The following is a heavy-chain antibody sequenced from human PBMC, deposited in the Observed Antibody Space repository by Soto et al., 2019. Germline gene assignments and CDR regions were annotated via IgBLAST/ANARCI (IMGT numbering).Heavy chain of an antibody. CDR3: ATTPGLLQAVSFDW. V-gene: IGHV4-39*01. J-gene: IGHJ4*02. Sequence: SETLSLTCTAASGSITTRKSYWGWVRQPPGKGLEWIGSRSYSGTTFFNLSLKSRVTISMDTSKNQCSLKLTSVTATDTGVYYCATTPGLLQAVSFDWCGQGSLVTVSS. CDR2: RSYSGTT. D-gene: IGHD3-22*01. CDR1: SGSITTRKSY.